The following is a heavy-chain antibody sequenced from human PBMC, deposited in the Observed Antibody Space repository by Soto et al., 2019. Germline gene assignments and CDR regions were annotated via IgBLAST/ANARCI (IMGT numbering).Heavy chain of an antibody. CDR1: GFSLSTSGVG. CDR2: IYWDDDK. D-gene: IGHD1-26*01. CDR3: AHRRSGSYLDY. V-gene: IGHV2-5*02. Sequence: QITLKESGPTLVKPTQTLTLTCTFSGFSLSTSGVGVGWIRQPPGKALEWLALIYWDDDKRYSPSLKSRLTITKGTSKDQVVLTMSNMYPLVTATHYCAHRRSGSYLDYWGQGTLVTVSS. J-gene: IGHJ4*02.